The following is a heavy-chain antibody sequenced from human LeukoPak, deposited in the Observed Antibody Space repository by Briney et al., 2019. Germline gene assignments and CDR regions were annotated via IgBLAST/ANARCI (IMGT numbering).Heavy chain of an antibody. Sequence: GSLRLSCAASGFTFSSYGMHWVRQAPGKGLEWVAVISYDGSNKYYADSVKGRFTISRDNSKNTLYLQMNSLRAEDTAVYYCGKVATGSYGSQFDYWGQGTLVTVSS. CDR3: GKVATGSYGSQFDY. CDR1: GFTFSSYG. CDR2: ISYDGSNK. J-gene: IGHJ4*02. D-gene: IGHD3-10*01. V-gene: IGHV3-30*18.